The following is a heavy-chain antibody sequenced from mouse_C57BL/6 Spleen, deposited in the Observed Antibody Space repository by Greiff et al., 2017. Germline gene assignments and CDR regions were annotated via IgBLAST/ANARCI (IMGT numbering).Heavy chain of an antibody. D-gene: IGHD1-1*01. CDR3: SPLSSYEEFGD. CDR2: ISGGGDYI. CDR1: GFTFSSYA. Sequence: EVKLMESGEGLVKPGGSLKLSCAASGFTFSSYAMSWVRQTPEKRLEWVAYISGGGDYIYYADTVKGRFTISRDNARNTLYLQMSSLKSEETAMYYCSPLSSYEEFGDWGQGTLGTVSA. J-gene: IGHJ3*01. V-gene: IGHV5-9-1*02.